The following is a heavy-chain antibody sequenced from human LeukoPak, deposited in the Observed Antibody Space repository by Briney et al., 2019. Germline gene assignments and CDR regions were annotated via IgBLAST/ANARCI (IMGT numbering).Heavy chain of an antibody. CDR2: VSLDGSTT. CDR3: ARVRLVIDY. Sequence: GGSLRLSCAASGFTLSSYWMYWVRQAPGKGLVWVSLVSLDGSTTTYADSVKGRSTISRDNAKNSLYLQMNSLRAEDTAVYYCARVRLVIDYWGQGTLVTVSS. J-gene: IGHJ4*02. V-gene: IGHV3-74*01. CDR1: GFTLSSYW.